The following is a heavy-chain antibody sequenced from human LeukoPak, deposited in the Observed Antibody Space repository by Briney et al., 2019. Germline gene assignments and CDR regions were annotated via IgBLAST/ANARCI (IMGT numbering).Heavy chain of an antibody. J-gene: IGHJ4*02. CDR3: ARALDGYNPFDY. V-gene: IGHV3-20*04. D-gene: IGHD5-24*01. CDR1: GFTFDDYG. CDR2: INWNGGST. Sequence: GGSRRLSCAASGFTFDDYGMSWVRQAPGKGLEWVSGINWNGGSTGYADSVKGRFTISRDNAKNSLYLQMNSLRAEDTALYYCARALDGYNPFDYRGQGTLVTASS.